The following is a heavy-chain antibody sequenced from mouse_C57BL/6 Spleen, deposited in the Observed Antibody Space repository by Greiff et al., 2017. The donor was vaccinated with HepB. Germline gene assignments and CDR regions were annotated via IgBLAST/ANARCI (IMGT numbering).Heavy chain of an antibody. CDR1: GYTFTDYE. V-gene: IGHV1-15*01. J-gene: IGHJ2*01. CDR3: TREGQRAY. D-gene: IGHD3-3*01. Sequence: VQLVESGAELVRPGASVTLSCKASGYTFTDYEMHWVKQTPVHALEWIGAIDPETGGTAYNQKFKGKAILTADKSSSTAYMELRSLTSEDSAVYYCTREGQRAYWGQGTTLTVSS. CDR2: IDPETGGT.